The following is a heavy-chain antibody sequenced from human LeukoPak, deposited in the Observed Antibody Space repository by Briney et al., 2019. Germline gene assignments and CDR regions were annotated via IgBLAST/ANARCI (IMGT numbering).Heavy chain of an antibody. CDR1: GFTFSSYA. CDR2: ISGSGGST. CDR3: AKAETKSYGSGSYLFYY. V-gene: IGHV3-23*01. Sequence: PGGSLRLSCAASGFTFSSYAMSWVRQAPGKGLEWVSPISGSGGSTYYADSVKGRFTISRDNSKNTLYLQMNSLRAEDTAVDYCAKAETKSYGSGSYLFYYWGQGTLVTVSS. J-gene: IGHJ4*02. D-gene: IGHD3-10*01.